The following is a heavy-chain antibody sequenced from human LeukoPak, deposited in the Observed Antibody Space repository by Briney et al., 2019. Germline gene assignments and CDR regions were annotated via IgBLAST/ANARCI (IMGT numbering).Heavy chain of an antibody. J-gene: IGHJ4*02. CDR1: GGSISSYY. CDR3: AGSYRYYYDSSGYSP. D-gene: IGHD3-22*01. CDR2: IYTSGST. V-gene: IGHV4-4*07. Sequence: PSETLSLTCTVSGGSISSYYWSWIRQPAGKGLEWIGRIYTSGSTNYNPSLKSRVTMSVDTSKNQFSLKLSSVTAADTAVYYCAGSYRYYYDSSGYSPWGQGTLVTVSS.